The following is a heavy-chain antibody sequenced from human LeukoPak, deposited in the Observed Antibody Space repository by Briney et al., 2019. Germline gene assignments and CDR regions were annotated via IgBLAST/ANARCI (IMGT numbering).Heavy chain of an antibody. CDR1: GLTFSSYW. D-gene: IGHD1-26*01. J-gene: IGHJ6*02. CDR2: IKQDGSEK. Sequence: GGSLRLSCAVSGLTFSSYWMSWVRQAPGKGLEWVANIKQDGSEKYYVDSVKGRFTISRDNSKNTLYLQMNSLRAEDTAVYYCARDTLPPSGSYSASYYYGMDVWGQGTTVTVSS. V-gene: IGHV3-7*01. CDR3: ARDTLPPSGSYSASYYYGMDV.